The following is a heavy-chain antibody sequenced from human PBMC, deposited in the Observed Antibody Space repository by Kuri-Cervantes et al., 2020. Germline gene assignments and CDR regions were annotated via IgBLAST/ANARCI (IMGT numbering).Heavy chain of an antibody. Sequence: SETLSLTCTVSGGSISSGGYYWSWIRQHPGKGLEWIGYIYYSGSTYYNPSLKSRVTISVDTSKNQFSLKLSSVAAADTAVYYCARKSDERGEGIDYWGQGTLATVSS. D-gene: IGHD3-10*01. CDR1: GGSISSGGYY. V-gene: IGHV4-31*03. CDR2: IYYSGST. CDR3: ARKSDERGEGIDY. J-gene: IGHJ4*02.